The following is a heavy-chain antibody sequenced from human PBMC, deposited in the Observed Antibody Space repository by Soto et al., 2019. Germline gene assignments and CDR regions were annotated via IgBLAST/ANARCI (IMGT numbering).Heavy chain of an antibody. J-gene: IGHJ5*02. CDR3: ARGGYRTLAWFDP. D-gene: IGHD6-13*01. CDR2: IYHSGTT. CDR1: GGSISNHY. V-gene: IGHV4-59*11. Sequence: QVQVQDSGPGLVKPSETLSLTCTVSGGSISNHYWSWIRQSPGKGLEWIANIYHSGTTNYNLSLTGRVTISIASSTNQVSRKLNSVTAADMAVYYCARGGYRTLAWFDPWGQGTLVTVSS.